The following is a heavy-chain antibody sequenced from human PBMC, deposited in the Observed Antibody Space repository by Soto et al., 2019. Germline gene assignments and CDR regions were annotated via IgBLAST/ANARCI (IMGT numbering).Heavy chain of an antibody. CDR2: IFSDNER. CDR1: GFSLTTRKMG. J-gene: IGHJ6*02. Sequence: SGPTLVNPTETLALTCTVAGFSLTTRKMGVRWIRPPPGKALEWLAHIFSDNERSYSTSLQGRLTISKDTSGSQVVLSMTNVDPVDTATYYCERMNVDSYQFYYAMDVWGQGTTVTVS. V-gene: IGHV2-26*01. CDR3: ERMNVDSYQFYYAMDV. D-gene: IGHD4-17*01.